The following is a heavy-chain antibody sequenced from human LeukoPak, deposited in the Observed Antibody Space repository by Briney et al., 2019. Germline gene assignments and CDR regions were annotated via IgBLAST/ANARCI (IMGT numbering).Heavy chain of an antibody. D-gene: IGHD3-3*01. CDR3: TRASSSYDFWSGYYNYYYYGMDV. J-gene: IGHJ6*02. CDR2: IRSKAYGGTT. Sequence: GGSLRLSCTASGFTFGDYAMSWFRQAPGKGLEWVGFIRSKAYGGTTEYAASVKGRFTISRDDSKSIAYLQTNSLKTEDTAVYYCTRASSSYDFWSGYYNYYYYGMDVWGQGTTVTVSS. V-gene: IGHV3-49*03. CDR1: GFTFGDYA.